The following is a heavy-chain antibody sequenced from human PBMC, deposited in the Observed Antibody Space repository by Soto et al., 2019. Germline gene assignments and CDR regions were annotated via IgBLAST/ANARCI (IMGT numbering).Heavy chain of an antibody. D-gene: IGHD3-10*01. V-gene: IGHV3-74*01. Sequence: GGSLRLSCAASGFTCSSYWMHWVRQAPGKGLAWVSRISSDETTTTYADSVKGRFTISRENAKNSLYLQMNSLRAGDTAVYYCARNYMVRGVSLLGDTYYYYGMDVWGQGTTVTVSS. J-gene: IGHJ6*02. CDR3: ARNYMVRGVSLLGDTYYYYGMDV. CDR2: ISSDETTT. CDR1: GFTCSSYW.